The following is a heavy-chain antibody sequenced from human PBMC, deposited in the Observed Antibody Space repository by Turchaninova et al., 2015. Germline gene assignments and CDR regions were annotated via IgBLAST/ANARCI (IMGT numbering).Heavy chain of an antibody. D-gene: IGHD1-14*01. CDR3: ARVRYTGAFDI. Sequence: QGQLQQWGAGLLKPSETLSLTCAVYGGSFSGYYWSWIRQPPGKGLGGIGEINHSGRTHYNPSLKSRVTMSVDTSKNQFSLTLSSVTAADTAVYYCARVRYTGAFDIWGRGTMVTVSS. CDR1: GGSFSGYY. J-gene: IGHJ3*02. V-gene: IGHV4-34*01. CDR2: INHSGRT.